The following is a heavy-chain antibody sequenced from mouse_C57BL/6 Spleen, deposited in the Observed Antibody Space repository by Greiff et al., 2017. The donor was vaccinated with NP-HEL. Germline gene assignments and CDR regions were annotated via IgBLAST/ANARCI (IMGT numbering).Heavy chain of an antibody. V-gene: IGHV1-54*01. CDR1: GYAFTNYL. CDR2: INPGSGGT. D-gene: IGHD1-1*01. Sequence: VQLVESGAELVRPGTSVKVSCKASGYAFTNYLIEWVKQRPGQGLEWIGVINPGSGGTNYNEKFKGKATLTADKSSSTAYMQLSSLTSEDSAVYFCAREESYYYGSSSYYYAMDYWGQGTSVTVSS. J-gene: IGHJ4*01. CDR3: AREESYYYGSSSYYYAMDY.